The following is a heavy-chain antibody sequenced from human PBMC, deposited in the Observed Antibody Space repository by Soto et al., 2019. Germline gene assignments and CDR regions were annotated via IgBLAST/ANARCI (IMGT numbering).Heavy chain of an antibody. Sequence: GASVKVSCKASGYTFTSYYMHWVRQAPGQGLEWMGIINPSGGSTSYAQKFQGRVTMTRDTSTSTVYMELSSLRSEDTAVYYCARDLLYCSGGSCYPKKWFDPWGQGTLVTVSS. D-gene: IGHD2-15*01. V-gene: IGHV1-46*01. CDR2: INPSGGST. J-gene: IGHJ5*02. CDR1: GYTFTSYY. CDR3: ARDLLYCSGGSCYPKKWFDP.